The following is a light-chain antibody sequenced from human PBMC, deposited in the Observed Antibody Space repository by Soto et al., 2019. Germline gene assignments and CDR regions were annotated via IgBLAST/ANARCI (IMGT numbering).Light chain of an antibody. J-gene: IGLJ1*01. Sequence: QSALTQPPSASGSPGQSVTISCTGTTGDVGFYNYVSWYQQYPGKAPKLIIFEVNKRPSGVPDRFSGSKSGNTASLTVSGLQADDEADYYCSSYADDNIVVFGTGTKLTVL. CDR3: SSYADDNIVV. V-gene: IGLV2-8*01. CDR1: TGDVGFYNY. CDR2: EVN.